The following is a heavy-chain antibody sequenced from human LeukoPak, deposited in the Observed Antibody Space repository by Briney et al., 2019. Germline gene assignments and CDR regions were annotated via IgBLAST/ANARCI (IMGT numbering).Heavy chain of an antibody. J-gene: IGHJ4*02. CDR3: AKDIDGDYYYFDY. D-gene: IGHD4-17*01. V-gene: IGHV3-7*03. Sequence: GGSLRLSCAISGFTFSRYWMTWVRQAPGKGLECVAIIKPDGSESYYGDSVKGRFTISGDNAKDSLYLQMNSLRAEDTALYYCAKDIDGDYYYFDYWGQGTLVTVSS. CDR2: IKPDGSES. CDR1: GFTFSRYW.